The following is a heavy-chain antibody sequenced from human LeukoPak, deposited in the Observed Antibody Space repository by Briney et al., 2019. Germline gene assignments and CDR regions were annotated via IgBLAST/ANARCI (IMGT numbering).Heavy chain of an antibody. CDR3: ARGRYLVGYFQH. Sequence: ASVKVSCKASGYSFTDHYLHWVRQAPGQGLEWMGWISAYNGNTNYAQKLQGRVTMTTDTSTSTAYMELRSLRSDDTAVYYCARGRYLVGYFQHWGQGTLVTVSS. D-gene: IGHD1-14*01. J-gene: IGHJ1*01. CDR2: ISAYNGNT. CDR1: GYSFTDHY. V-gene: IGHV1-18*04.